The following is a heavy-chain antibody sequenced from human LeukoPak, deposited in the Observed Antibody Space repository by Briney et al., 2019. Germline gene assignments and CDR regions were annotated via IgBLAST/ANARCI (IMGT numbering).Heavy chain of an antibody. CDR1: GGSISSYY. CDR2: IYYSGST. D-gene: IGHD2-15*01. J-gene: IGHJ4*02. Sequence: SETLSLTCTVSGGSISSYYWSWIRQPPGKGLEWIGYIYYSGSTNYNPSLKSRVTISVDTSKNQFSLKLSSVTAADTAVYYCARHEGPPYCSGGSCYFDYWGQGTLVTVSS. V-gene: IGHV4-59*08. CDR3: ARHEGPPYCSGGSCYFDY.